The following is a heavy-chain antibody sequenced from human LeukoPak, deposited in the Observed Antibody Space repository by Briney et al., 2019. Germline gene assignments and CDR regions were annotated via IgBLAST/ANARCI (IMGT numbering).Heavy chain of an antibody. V-gene: IGHV3-43D*03. J-gene: IGHJ5*02. CDR2: ISWNGGST. CDR1: GFTFDDYA. CDR3: AKDGVVAALGDNWFDP. D-gene: IGHD2-15*01. Sequence: GRSLRLSCAASGFTFDDYAMHWVRQAPGKGLEWVSLISWNGGSTYYADSVKGRFTISRDNSKNSLYLQMNSLRTEDTALYYCAKDGVVAALGDNWFDPWGQGTLVTVSS.